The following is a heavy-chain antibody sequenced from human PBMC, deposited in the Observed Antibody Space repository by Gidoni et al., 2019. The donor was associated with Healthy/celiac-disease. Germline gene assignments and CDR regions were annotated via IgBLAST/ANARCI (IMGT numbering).Heavy chain of an antibody. J-gene: IGHJ3*02. CDR3: ARESGDYGVFNAFDI. CDR2: IYHSGST. D-gene: IGHD4-17*01. V-gene: IGHV4-38-2*02. CDR1: GYSISSGYY. Sequence: QVQLQESGPGLVKPSETLSLTCAVSGYSISSGYYWGWIRQPPGKGLEWIGSIYHSGSTYYNPSLKSRVTISVDTSKNQFSLKLSSVTAADTAVYYCARESGDYGVFNAFDIWGQRTMVTVSS.